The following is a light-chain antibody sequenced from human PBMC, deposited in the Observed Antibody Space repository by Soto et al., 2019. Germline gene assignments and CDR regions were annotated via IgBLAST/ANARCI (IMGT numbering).Light chain of an antibody. J-gene: IGLJ2*01. CDR3: QVWDSSSDRVL. V-gene: IGLV3-21*02. CDR1: NIGSKS. CDR2: DDS. Sequence: SYELTQPPSVSVAPGQTARITCGGNNIGSKSVHWYQQKPGQAPVLVIYDDSDRPSGIPERFSGSNSGNTATLTISRVAAGDEADYYCQVWDSSSDRVLFGGGTKLTVL.